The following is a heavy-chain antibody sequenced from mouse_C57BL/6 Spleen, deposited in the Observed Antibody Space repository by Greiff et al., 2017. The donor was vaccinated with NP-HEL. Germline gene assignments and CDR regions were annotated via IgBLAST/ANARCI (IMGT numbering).Heavy chain of an antibody. J-gene: IGHJ1*03. CDR2: IYPGAGDT. D-gene: IGHD2-4*01. CDR1: GYAFSSYW. CDR3: ARSSYDYDGYFDV. Sequence: VQLQQSGAELVKPGASVKISCKASGYAFSSYWMNWVKQRPGKGLEWIGQIYPGAGDTNYNGKFKGKATLTADKSSSTAYMQLSSLTAEDSAVYFCARSSYDYDGYFDVWGTGTTVTVSS. V-gene: IGHV1-80*01.